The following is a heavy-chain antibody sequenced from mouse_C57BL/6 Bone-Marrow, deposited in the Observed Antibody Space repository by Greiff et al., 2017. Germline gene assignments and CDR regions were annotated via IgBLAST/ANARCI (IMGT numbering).Heavy chain of an antibody. CDR2: IWSDGIT. J-gene: IGHJ4*01. V-gene: IGHV2-6-1*01. CDR3: ARGNYYAMDY. CDR1: GFSLTSYG. Sequence: VHLVESGPGLVAPSQSLSITCTISGFSLTSYGIHWVRQPPGKGLEWLVVIWSDGITTYNSALKSRLSISKDNSKSQVFLKMNSLQTDDTAMYYCARGNYYAMDYWGQGTSVTVSS. D-gene: IGHD2-1*01.